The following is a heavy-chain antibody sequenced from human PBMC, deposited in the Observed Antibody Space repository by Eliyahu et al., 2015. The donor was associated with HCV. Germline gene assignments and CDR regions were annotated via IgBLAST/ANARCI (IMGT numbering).Heavy chain of an antibody. CDR2: ISSSSSPI. J-gene: IGHJ4*02. CDR3: AREGGLDS. Sequence: EMNLVESGGGLVQPGGSLRLSCAASGFTFSSYSMSWGRQGPGKGLEWLSYISSSSSPIYYADSVKGRFTISRDNGKNSLYLQMNSLGDEDTAVYYCAREGGLDSWGQGTLVTVSA. D-gene: IGHD3-16*01. V-gene: IGHV3-48*02. CDR1: GFTFSSYS.